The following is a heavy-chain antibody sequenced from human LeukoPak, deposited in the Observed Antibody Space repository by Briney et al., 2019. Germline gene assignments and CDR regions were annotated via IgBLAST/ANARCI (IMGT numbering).Heavy chain of an antibody. V-gene: IGHV4-4*07. CDR1: GDSISNYY. D-gene: IGHD3-10*01. J-gene: IGHJ4*02. CDR2: IYTSGST. Sequence: SETLSLTCTVSGDSISNYYWSWIWQPAGKGLEWIGRIYTSGSTNYNPSLKSRVTMSVDTSKNQFSLKLSSVTAADTAVYYCARVSLVRGAPDYYFDYWGQGTLVTVSS. CDR3: ARVSLVRGAPDYYFDY.